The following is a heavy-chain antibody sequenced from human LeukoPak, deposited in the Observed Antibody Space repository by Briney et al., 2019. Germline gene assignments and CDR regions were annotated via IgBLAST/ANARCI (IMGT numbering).Heavy chain of an antibody. V-gene: IGHV4-4*07. CDR1: GDSISNYY. D-gene: IGHD3-10*01. J-gene: IGHJ4*02. CDR2: IYTSGST. Sequence: SETLSLTCTVSGDSISNYYWSWIWQPAGKGLEWIGRIYTSGSTNYNPSLKSRVTMSVDTSKNQFSLKLSSVTAADTAVYYCARVSLVRGAPDYYFDYWGQGTLVTVSS. CDR3: ARVSLVRGAPDYYFDY.